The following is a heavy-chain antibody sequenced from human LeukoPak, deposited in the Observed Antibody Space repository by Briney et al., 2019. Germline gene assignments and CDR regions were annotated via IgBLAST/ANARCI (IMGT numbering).Heavy chain of an antibody. Sequence: PGGSLRLSCAASGFTFSSYAMSWVRQAPGKGLEWVSAISGSGGSTYYADSVKGRFTISRDNSKNTLYLQMNSLRAEDTVVYYCANRPRITMIVVVWGQGTMVTVSS. CDR3: ANRPRITMIVVV. CDR2: ISGSGGST. J-gene: IGHJ3*01. D-gene: IGHD3-22*01. V-gene: IGHV3-23*01. CDR1: GFTFSSYA.